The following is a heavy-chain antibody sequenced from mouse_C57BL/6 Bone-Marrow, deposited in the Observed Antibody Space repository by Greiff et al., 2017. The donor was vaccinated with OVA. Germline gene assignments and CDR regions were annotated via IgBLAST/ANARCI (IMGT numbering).Heavy chain of an antibody. J-gene: IGHJ2*01. CDR2: FYPGSGSI. Sequence: QVQLKQSGAELVKPGASVKLSCKASGYTFTEYTIHWVKQRSGQGLEWIGWFYPGSGSIKYNEKFKDKATLTADKSSSTVYMELSRLTSEDSAVYFCARHGGRDYYGSSYLYYFDYWGQGTTLTVSS. CDR1: GYTFTEYT. V-gene: IGHV1-62-2*01. CDR3: ARHGGRDYYGSSYLYYFDY. D-gene: IGHD1-1*01.